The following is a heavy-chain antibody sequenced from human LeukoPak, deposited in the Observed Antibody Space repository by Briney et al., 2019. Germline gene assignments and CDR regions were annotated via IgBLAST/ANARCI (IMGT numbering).Heavy chain of an antibody. CDR1: GGSISSFY. J-gene: IGHJ4*02. V-gene: IGHV4-4*07. Sequence: SETLSLTCTVSGGSISSFYWSWIRQPAGKGLEWIVRIYTSGSTNYNTSLESRVSMSVDTSKNQFSLKLSSVTAADTAVFYCTRENRGSYTEFDGGGEGTPVTLPS. CDR2: IYTSGST. D-gene: IGHD1-26*01. CDR3: TRENRGSYTEFDG.